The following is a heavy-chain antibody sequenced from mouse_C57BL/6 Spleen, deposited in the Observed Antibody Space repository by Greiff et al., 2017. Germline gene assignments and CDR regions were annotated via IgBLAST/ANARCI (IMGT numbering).Heavy chain of an antibody. D-gene: IGHD2-4*01. CDR2: IRNKANGYTT. CDR3: ARCDYDGTWFAY. CDR1: GFTFTDYY. V-gene: IGHV7-3*01. Sequence: EVQGVESGGGLVQPGGSLSLSCAASGFTFTDYYMSWVRQPPGKALEWLGFIRNKANGYTTEYSASVKGRFTISRDNSQSILYLQMNALRAEDSATYYCARCDYDGTWFAYWGQGTLVTVSA. J-gene: IGHJ3*01.